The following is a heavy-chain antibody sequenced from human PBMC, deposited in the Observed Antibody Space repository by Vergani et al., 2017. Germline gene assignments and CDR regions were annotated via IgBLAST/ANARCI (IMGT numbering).Heavy chain of an antibody. V-gene: IGHV4-4*07. Sequence: QVQLQESGPGLVKPSETLSLTCTVSGGSISSYYWSWIRQPAGKGLEWIGRIYTSGSTNYNPSLKSRVTMSVDTSKNQFSLKLSSVTAAGTAVYYCARDPPDYGGNSYDAVDIWGQGTMVTVSS. CDR1: GGSISSYY. CDR2: IYTSGST. CDR3: ARDPPDYGGNSYDAVDI. J-gene: IGHJ3*02. D-gene: IGHD4-23*01.